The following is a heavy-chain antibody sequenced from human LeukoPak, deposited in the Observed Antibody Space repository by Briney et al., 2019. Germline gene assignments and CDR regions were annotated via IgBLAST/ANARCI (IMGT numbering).Heavy chain of an antibody. CDR1: GGSISSSSSY. CDR3: ARQGLDGFPTQGGAFDI. J-gene: IGHJ3*02. Sequence: SETLSLTCTVSGGSISSSSSYWGWIRQPPGKGLEWIGSIYYSGSTYYNPSLKSRATISVDTSKNQFSLKLSSVTAADTAVYYCARQGLDGFPTQGGAFDIWGQGTMVTVSS. CDR2: IYYSGST. D-gene: IGHD3-10*01. V-gene: IGHV4-39*01.